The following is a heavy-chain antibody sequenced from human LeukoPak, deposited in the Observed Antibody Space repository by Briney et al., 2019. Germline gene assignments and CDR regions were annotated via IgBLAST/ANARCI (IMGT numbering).Heavy chain of an antibody. J-gene: IGHJ4*02. V-gene: IGHV4-59*08. CDR1: GGSISSYY. Sequence: SETLSLTCTVSGGSISSYYWSWIRQPPGKGLEWIGYIYYSGGTNYIPSLKSRVTISVDTSKNQFSLKLNSVTAADTAVYYCARRRDGSTAGGYFDYWGQGTLVTVSS. D-gene: IGHD5-24*01. CDR3: ARRRDGSTAGGYFDY. CDR2: IYYSGGT.